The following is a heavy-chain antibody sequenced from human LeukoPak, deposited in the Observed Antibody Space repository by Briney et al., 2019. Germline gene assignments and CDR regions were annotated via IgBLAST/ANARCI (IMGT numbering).Heavy chain of an antibody. V-gene: IGHV3-33*06. CDR3: AKVGGSSSWYSFDY. CDR1: GFTFSTHG. CDR2: IWYDGSNE. J-gene: IGHJ4*02. D-gene: IGHD6-13*01. Sequence: GGSLRLSCAASGFTFSTHGMRWVRRAPARGREWVAIIWYDGSNEQYADSVKGRFTISRDNSKNTLYLQLNSLRAEDTALYYCAKVGGSSSWYSFDYWGQGTLVTASS.